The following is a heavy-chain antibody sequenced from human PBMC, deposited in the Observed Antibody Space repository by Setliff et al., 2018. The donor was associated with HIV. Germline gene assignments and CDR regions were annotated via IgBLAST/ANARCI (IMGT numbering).Heavy chain of an antibody. J-gene: IGHJ6*03. D-gene: IGHD1-26*01. Sequence: GGSLRLSCAASGFTFSSYEMNWVRQAPGKGLEWVSYISSSGGTIYYADSVKGRFTISRDNAKKSLYLQMNSLRADDTAVYYCAKGGLYSGSPGRSYMDVWGKGTTVTVSS. CDR3: AKGGLYSGSPGRSYMDV. CDR1: GFTFSSYE. V-gene: IGHV3-48*03. CDR2: ISSSGGTI.